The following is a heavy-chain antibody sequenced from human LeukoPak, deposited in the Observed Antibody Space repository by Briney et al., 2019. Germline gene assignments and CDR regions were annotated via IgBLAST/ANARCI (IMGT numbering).Heavy chain of an antibody. CDR2: ISNSGGST. J-gene: IGHJ4*02. CDR1: GFTFNNYA. D-gene: IGHD5-12*01. V-gene: IGHV3-23*01. CDR3: AKGGSFDY. Sequence: GGSLRLSCAASGFTFNNYAMSWVRQAPGKGLEWVSGISNSGGSTYYADSAKGRFTISRDNSKNTLDLQMNSLRAEDTAVYYCAKGGSFDYWGRGTLVTVSS.